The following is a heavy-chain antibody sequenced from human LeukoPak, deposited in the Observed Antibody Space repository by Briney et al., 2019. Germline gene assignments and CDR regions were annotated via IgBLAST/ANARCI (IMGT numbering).Heavy chain of an antibody. V-gene: IGHV3-21*01. J-gene: IGHJ4*02. CDR1: GFTFSSYS. D-gene: IGHD3-22*01. CDR2: ISSSRFYI. CDR3: ARDPYYYDSSGYYEEGFDY. Sequence: SGGSLRLSCAASGFTFSSYSMNWVRQAPGKGLEWVSYISSSRFYIYYADSVKGRFTISRDDAKNSLYLQMNSLRAEDTAVYFCARDPYYYDSSGYYEEGFDYWGQGTLVPVSS.